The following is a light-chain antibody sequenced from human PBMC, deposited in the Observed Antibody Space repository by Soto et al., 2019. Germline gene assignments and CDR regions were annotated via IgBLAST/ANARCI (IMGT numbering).Light chain of an antibody. CDR3: QQYKYWPRAT. CDR1: QSINSN. Sequence: IVMKQYPANLSVSPGERATLSCRASQSINSNLAWDQQKPGQAHRLLRCRAYIRATGLPGRFSGSGSGTELNITIGSLQSEGSAIYDCQQYKYWPRATVGGGTKVDIK. V-gene: IGKV3-15*01. CDR2: RAY. J-gene: IGKJ4*01.